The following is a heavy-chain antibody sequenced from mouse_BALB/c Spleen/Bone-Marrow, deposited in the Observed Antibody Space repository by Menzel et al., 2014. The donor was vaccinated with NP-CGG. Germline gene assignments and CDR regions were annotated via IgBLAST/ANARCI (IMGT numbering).Heavy chain of an antibody. D-gene: IGHD1-1*01. J-gene: IGHJ4*01. CDR3: ARSSSPYYYAMDY. V-gene: IGHV2-9*02. Sequence: VNVVESGPGLVAPSQSLSITCTVSGFSLISYGVHWVRQPPGKALEWLGVIWAGGSTNYNSALMSRLSISKDNSKSQVFLKMNSLQTDDTAMYYCARSSSPYYYAMDYWGQGTSVTVSS. CDR1: GFSLISYG. CDR2: IWAGGST.